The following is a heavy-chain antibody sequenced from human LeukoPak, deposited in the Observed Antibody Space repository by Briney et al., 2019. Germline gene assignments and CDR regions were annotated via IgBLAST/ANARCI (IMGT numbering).Heavy chain of an antibody. D-gene: IGHD6-13*01. V-gene: IGHV4-59*01. CDR3: ARGQGSNWTGWFDP. CDR1: GGSISSYY. J-gene: IGHJ5*02. Sequence: PSETLSLTCTVSGGSISSYYWTWIRQPPGKGLEWIGYIYYSGNTNYNPSLKSRITISVDTSKNQFSLKLSSVTAADTAVYYCARGQGSNWTGWFDPWGQGTLVTVSS. CDR2: IYYSGNT.